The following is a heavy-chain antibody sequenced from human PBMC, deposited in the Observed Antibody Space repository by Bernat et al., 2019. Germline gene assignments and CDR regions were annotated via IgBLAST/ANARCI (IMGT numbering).Heavy chain of an antibody. V-gene: IGHV3-43*02. D-gene: IGHD6-19*01. J-gene: IGHJ4*02. Sequence: EVQLVESGGGVVQPGGSLRLSCAASGFTFDDYAIHWVRQAPGKGLEWVSLISGDGGSTYYADSVKGRFTISRDNSKNSLYLHMNSLRTEDTALYYCAKDIGITVTGTTRFDYWGQGTLVTVSS. CDR2: ISGDGGST. CDR3: AKDIGITVTGTTRFDY. CDR1: GFTFDDYA.